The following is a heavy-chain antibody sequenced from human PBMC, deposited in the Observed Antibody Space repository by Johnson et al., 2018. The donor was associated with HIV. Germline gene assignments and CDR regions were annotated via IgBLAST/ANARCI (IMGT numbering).Heavy chain of an antibody. D-gene: IGHD3-22*01. V-gene: IGHV3-48*01. CDR2: ISSSGSTI. CDR1: GFTFSSYA. Sequence: MQLVESGGGVVQPGRSLILSCAASGFTFSSYAMHWVRQAPGKGLEWVSYISSSGSTIYYADSVKGRFTISRDNSKNTLYLQMNSLRAEDTAVYYCVRGITMIVVVKGDAFDIWGQGTMVTVSS. CDR3: VRGITMIVVVKGDAFDI. J-gene: IGHJ3*02.